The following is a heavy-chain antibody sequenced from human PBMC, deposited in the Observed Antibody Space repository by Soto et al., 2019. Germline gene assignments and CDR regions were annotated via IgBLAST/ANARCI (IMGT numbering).Heavy chain of an antibody. CDR3: ARGGDVNYYHGMDV. V-gene: IGHV1-18*01. D-gene: IGHD5-12*01. CDR2: ISAYNGKT. CDR1: GYTFTSYG. Sequence: QVQLVQSGGEVKTPGASVKLSCTASGYTFTSYGISWVRQAPGQGLEWMGWISAYNGKTNYAQNVQGRVTMTTDTSTRTAYMDLRSLRSDDTAVYYCARGGDVNYYHGMDVWGQGTTVTVSS. J-gene: IGHJ6*02.